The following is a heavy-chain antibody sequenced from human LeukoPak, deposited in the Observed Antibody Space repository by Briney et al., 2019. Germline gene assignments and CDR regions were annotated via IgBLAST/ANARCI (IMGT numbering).Heavy chain of an antibody. Sequence: GGSLTLTCPASGCIFSSYALHWIRQPPGKGLEWVAFIRYDGSNKYYPASMSRRFIIFRDNANHSLYLQMNSPAAEDTVVYYWARDQERSYFNYDVFDIWGQGTMVTVSS. CDR1: GCIFSSYA. CDR2: IRYDGSNK. CDR3: ARDQERSYFNYDVFDI. D-gene: IGHD1-26*01. V-gene: IGHV3-30*02. J-gene: IGHJ3*02.